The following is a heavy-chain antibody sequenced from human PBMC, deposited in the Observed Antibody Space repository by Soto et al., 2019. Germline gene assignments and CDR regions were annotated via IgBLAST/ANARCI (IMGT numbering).Heavy chain of an antibody. Sequence: QVLLVQSGAEVKKPGSSVKVSCKASGGTFSNYTITWVRQAPGQGLEWMGGIVPILRTANYAPTFQGRVTITADESTSTSYMELRSLRSDDTGIYYCARERQWEPLIYWGRGTLLTVSP. D-gene: IGHD1-26*01. J-gene: IGHJ4*02. CDR1: GGTFSNYT. CDR3: ARERQWEPLIY. CDR2: IVPILRTA. V-gene: IGHV1-69*16.